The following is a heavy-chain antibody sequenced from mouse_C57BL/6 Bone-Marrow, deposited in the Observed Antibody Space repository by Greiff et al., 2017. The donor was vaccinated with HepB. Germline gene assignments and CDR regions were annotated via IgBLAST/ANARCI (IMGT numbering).Heavy chain of an antibody. Sequence: VQLQQPGAELVMPGASVKLSCKASGYTFTSYWMHWVKQRPGQGLEWIGAIDPSDSYTTYNQKFKGKSTVTVDKSSSTAYMKLRSLTSEDSAVYYCARVKIGYYLVHNYAMNYWGQGTSVTVSS. J-gene: IGHJ4*01. CDR2: IDPSDSYT. D-gene: IGHD1-1*01. CDR3: ARVKIGYYLVHNYAMNY. V-gene: IGHV1-69*01. CDR1: GYTFTSYW.